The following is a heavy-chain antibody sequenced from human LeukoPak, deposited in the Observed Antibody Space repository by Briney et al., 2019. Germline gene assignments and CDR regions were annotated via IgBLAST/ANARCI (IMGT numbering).Heavy chain of an antibody. V-gene: IGHV1-69*05. CDR1: GGTFSSYA. CDR3: AREGCGYSYGCLGYYYMDV. J-gene: IGHJ6*03. Sequence: VASVKVSCKASGGTFSSYAISWVRQAPGQGLEWMGGIIPIFGTANYAQKFQGRVTITTDESTSTAYMELSSLRSEDTAVYYCAREGCGYSYGCLGYYYMDVWGKGTTVTVSS. CDR2: IIPIFGTA. D-gene: IGHD5-18*01.